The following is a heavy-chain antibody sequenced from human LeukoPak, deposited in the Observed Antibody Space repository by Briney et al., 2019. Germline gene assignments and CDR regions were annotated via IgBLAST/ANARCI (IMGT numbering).Heavy chain of an antibody. Sequence: GGSLRLSCAASGFTFSSYAMSWVRQAPGKGLEWVSAISGSGGSTYYADSVKGRFTISRDNSKNTLYLQMNSLRAEDTAVYYCAKVWNYYGSGSIDYWGQGTLVTVSS. CDR3: AKVWNYYGSGSIDY. J-gene: IGHJ4*02. CDR2: ISGSGGST. CDR1: GFTFSSYA. V-gene: IGHV3-23*01. D-gene: IGHD3-10*01.